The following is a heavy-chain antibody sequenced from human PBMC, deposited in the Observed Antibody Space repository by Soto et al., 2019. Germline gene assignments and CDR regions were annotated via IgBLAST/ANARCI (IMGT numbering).Heavy chain of an antibody. CDR3: ARSPGIAAAGMYYYYGMDV. V-gene: IGHV1-2*04. CDR1: GYTFTGYY. D-gene: IGHD6-13*01. J-gene: IGHJ6*02. Sequence: ASVEVSCKASGYTFTGYYMHWVRQAPGQGLEWMGWINPNSGGTNYAQKFQGWVTMTRDTSISTAYMELSRLRSDDTAVYYCARSPGIAAAGMYYYYGMDVWGQGTTVTVSS. CDR2: INPNSGGT.